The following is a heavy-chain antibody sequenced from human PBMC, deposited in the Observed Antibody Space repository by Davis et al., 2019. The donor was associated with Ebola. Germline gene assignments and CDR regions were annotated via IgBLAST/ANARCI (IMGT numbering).Heavy chain of an antibody. CDR2: INWNGGST. V-gene: IGHV3-20*04. D-gene: IGHD3-22*01. J-gene: IGHJ4*02. CDR3: ARGAYAQLYYAYYFDY. CDR1: GFTFDDYG. Sequence: GESLKISCAASGFTFDDYGMSWVRQAPGKGLEWVSGINWNGGSTGYADSVKGRFTISRDNAKNSLYLQMNSLRAEDTALYYCARGAYAQLYYAYYFDYWGQGTLVTVSS.